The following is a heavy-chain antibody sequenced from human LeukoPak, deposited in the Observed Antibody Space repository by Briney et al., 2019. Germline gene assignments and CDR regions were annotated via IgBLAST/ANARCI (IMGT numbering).Heavy chain of an antibody. J-gene: IGHJ4*02. D-gene: IGHD5-18*01. CDR3: AVRGYSYGLDY. CDR1: GGSISGSY. V-gene: IGHV4-59*12. Sequence: SETLSLTCTVSGGSISGSYWSWIRQPLGKGLEWIGHISYSGSTSYNPSLKSRVTISVDTSKNQFSLKLSSVTAADTAVYYCAVRGYSYGLDYWGQGTLVTVSS. CDR2: ISYSGST.